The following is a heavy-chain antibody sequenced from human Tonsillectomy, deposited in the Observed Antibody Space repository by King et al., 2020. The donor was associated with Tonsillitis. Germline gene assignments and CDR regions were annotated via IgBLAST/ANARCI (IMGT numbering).Heavy chain of an antibody. Sequence: VQLVESGGGVVQPGRSLRLSCAASGFTFSSYDMNWVRQAPGKGLEWVALILSDGTNKYYADSVKGRFTISRDISKNTLYLQMNSLRAEDTAVYYCWSRYXXXGGXFDYXXXGTLXXXXS. CDR2: ILSDGTNK. V-gene: IGHV3-30*03. CDR3: WSRYXXXGGXFDY. CDR1: GFTFSSYD. D-gene: IGHD2-2*01. J-gene: IGHJ4*02.